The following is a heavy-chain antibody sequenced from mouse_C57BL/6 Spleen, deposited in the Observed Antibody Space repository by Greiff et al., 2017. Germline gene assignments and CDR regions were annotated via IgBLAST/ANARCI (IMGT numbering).Heavy chain of an antibody. CDR2: IDPSDSYT. CDR3: ARFYYGYDDFDY. Sequence: QVQLQQPGAELVRPGTSVKLSCKASGYTFTSYWMHWVKQRPGQGLEWIGVIDPSDSYTNYNQKFKGKATLTVDTSSSTAYMQLSSLTSEDSAVYYCARFYYGYDDFDYWGQGTTLTVSS. CDR1: GYTFTSYW. V-gene: IGHV1-59*01. J-gene: IGHJ2*01. D-gene: IGHD2-2*01.